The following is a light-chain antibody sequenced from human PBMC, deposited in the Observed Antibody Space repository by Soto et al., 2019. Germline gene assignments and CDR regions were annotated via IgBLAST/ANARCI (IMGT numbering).Light chain of an antibody. CDR3: QQRNNWPPS. CDR1: QTVSITY. CDR2: GAS. V-gene: IGKV3D-20*02. Sequence: ALTQSPGTLSLAPGESATLSCRASQTVSITYLTWYQQKPGQAPRLLILGASKRATGIPGRFSGGGSGTDFTLTISSLEPEDFAVYYCQQRNNWPPSFGQGTRLEIK. J-gene: IGKJ5*01.